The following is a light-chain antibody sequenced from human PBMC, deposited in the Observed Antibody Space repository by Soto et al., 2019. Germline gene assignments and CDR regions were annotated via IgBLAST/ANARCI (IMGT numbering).Light chain of an antibody. CDR1: SSDVGGYDY. V-gene: IGLV2-11*01. CDR2: DVS. J-gene: IGLJ1*01. Sequence: QSVLTQPRSVSGSPGQSVTLSCTGTSSDVGGYDYVSWYQQHPDKAPKLIIYDVSRRPSGVPDRFSGSKSDNTASLTISGLQAEDDADYYCCSYAGNSRVFGTGTKGTVL. CDR3: CSYAGNSRV.